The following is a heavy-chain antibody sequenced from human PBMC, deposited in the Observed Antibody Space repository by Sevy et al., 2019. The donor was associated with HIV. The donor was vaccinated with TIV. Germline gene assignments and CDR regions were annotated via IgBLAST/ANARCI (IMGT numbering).Heavy chain of an antibody. Sequence: GGSLRLSCAASGFTSSSYGMHWVRQAPGKGLEWVAVIWYDGSNKYYADSVKGRFTISRDNSKNTLYLQMNSLRAEDTAVYYCARPLGRITIFGVDPLYYYYGMDVWGQGTTVTVSS. CDR3: ARPLGRITIFGVDPLYYYYGMDV. D-gene: IGHD3-3*01. CDR1: GFTSSSYG. V-gene: IGHV3-33*01. J-gene: IGHJ6*02. CDR2: IWYDGSNK.